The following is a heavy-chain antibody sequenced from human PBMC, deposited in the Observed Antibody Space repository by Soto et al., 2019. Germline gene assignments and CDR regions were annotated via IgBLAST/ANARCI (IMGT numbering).Heavy chain of an antibody. CDR3: ATLSPRKRLGVFDY. V-gene: IGHV3-48*01. CDR1: GFTFSSYS. Sequence: EVQMVESGGGLVQPGGSLRLSCAASGFTFSSYSINWVRQAPGKGLEWVSYISSDRSTIYYAVSVKGRFTISRDNAKTSLVLQMNSLRAEDTAVYYGATLSPRKRLGVFDYWGQGILVTDSS. D-gene: IGHD5-12*01. CDR2: ISSDRSTI. J-gene: IGHJ4*02.